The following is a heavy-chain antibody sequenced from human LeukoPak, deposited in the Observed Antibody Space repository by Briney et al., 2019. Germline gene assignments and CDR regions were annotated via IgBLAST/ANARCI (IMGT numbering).Heavy chain of an antibody. D-gene: IGHD2-2*01. V-gene: IGHV5-51*01. J-gene: IGHJ4*02. CDR1: GYSFTSYW. CDR2: IYPGDSDT. Sequence: GESLKISCKGSGYSFTSYWIGWVRQMPGKGLEWMGIIYPGDSDTRYSPSFQGQVTISADKSISTAYLQWSSLKASDTAMYYCASSNPRFCSSTSCYAHAAYWGQGTLATVSS. CDR3: ASSNPRFCSSTSCYAHAAY.